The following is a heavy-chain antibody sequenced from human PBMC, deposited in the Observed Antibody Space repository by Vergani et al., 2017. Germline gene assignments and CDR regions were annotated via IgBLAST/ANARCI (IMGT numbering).Heavy chain of an antibody. Sequence: QLQLQESGPGLVKPSETLSLTCTVSGGSISSSSYYWGWIRQPPGKGLEWIGSIYNSGSTYYNPSLKSRVTISVDTSKNQFSLKLSSVTAADTAVYYCARGTMVRGVVFDPWGQGTLVTVSS. D-gene: IGHD3-10*01. CDR1: GGSISSSSYY. J-gene: IGHJ5*02. V-gene: IGHV4-39*01. CDR2: IYNSGST. CDR3: ARGTMVRGVVFDP.